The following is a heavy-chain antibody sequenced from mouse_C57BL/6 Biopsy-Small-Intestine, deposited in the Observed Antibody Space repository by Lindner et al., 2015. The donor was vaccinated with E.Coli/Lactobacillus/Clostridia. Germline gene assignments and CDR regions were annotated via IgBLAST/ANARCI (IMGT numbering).Heavy chain of an antibody. D-gene: IGHD2-4*01. J-gene: IGHJ1*03. Sequence: VQLQESGAEFVRPGASVKLSSTASGFNIKDYYIHWVKQRPEQGLEWIGRIDPEDGDTEYAPKFQGKATMTADTSSNTAYLHLSSLTSEDTAVYYCTTYYDSRTYFDVWGTGTTVTVSS. V-gene: IGHV14-1*01. CDR3: TTYYDSRTYFDV. CDR2: IDPEDGDT. CDR1: GFNIKDYY.